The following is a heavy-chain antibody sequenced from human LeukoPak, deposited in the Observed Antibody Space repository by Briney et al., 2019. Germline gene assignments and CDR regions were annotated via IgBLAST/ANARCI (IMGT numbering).Heavy chain of an antibody. CDR2: IIPIFGTA. Sequence: GGSVKVSCKASGGTYSSYAISWVRQAPGQGLEWMGGIIPIFGTANYAQKFQGRVTITADESTSTAYMELSSLRSEDTAVYYCARSDYCSGGRCYSDRVYYFDYWGQGTLVTVSS. J-gene: IGHJ4*02. D-gene: IGHD2-15*01. CDR3: ARSDYCSGGRCYSDRVYYFDY. CDR1: GGTYSSYA. V-gene: IGHV1-69*13.